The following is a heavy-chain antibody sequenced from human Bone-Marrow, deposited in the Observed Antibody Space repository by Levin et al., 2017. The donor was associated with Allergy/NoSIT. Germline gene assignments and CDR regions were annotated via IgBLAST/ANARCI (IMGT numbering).Heavy chain of an antibody. CDR3: ARRAESGSYYDY. CDR2: INWDDNK. CDR1: GFSLSTSNVR. D-gene: IGHD3-10*01. J-gene: IGHJ4*02. Sequence: SGPTLVKPTQTLTLTCTFSGFSLSTSNVRVSWIRQPPGKALEWLARINWDDNKFYSTSLKTRLTISKDTSKNQVVLTMTNMDPVDTATYYCARRAESGSYYDYWGQGTLVTVSS. V-gene: IGHV2-70*04.